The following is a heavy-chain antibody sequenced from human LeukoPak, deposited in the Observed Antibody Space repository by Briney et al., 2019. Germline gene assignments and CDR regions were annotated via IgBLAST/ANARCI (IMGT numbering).Heavy chain of an antibody. Sequence: ASVKLSCKASGYTFTSYGISWVRQAPGQGLEWMGWISAYNGNTNYAQKLQGRVTLTTDTSTSTAYMELRSLRSDDTAVYSCAREGPGTGVDYWGQGTLVTVSS. CDR2: ISAYNGNT. CDR1: GYTFTSYG. J-gene: IGHJ4*02. D-gene: IGHD3-10*01. CDR3: AREGPGTGVDY. V-gene: IGHV1-18*04.